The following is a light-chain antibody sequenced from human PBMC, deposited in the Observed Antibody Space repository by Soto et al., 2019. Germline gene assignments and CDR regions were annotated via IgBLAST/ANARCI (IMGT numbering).Light chain of an antibody. CDR1: SSDVGSYNL. Sequence: QSALTQPASVSGSPGQSITISCTGTSSDVGSYNLVSWYQQHPGQAPKLMIYECSKRPSGVSNRFSGSKSGNTASLTISGRQAEDEADYYCCSYAVSSTFAYVFGTGTKLTVL. V-gene: IGLV2-23*03. CDR3: CSYAVSSTFAYV. J-gene: IGLJ1*01. CDR2: ECS.